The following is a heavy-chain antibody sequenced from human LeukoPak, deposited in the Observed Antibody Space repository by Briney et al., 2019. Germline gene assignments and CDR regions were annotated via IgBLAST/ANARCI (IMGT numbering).Heavy chain of an antibody. V-gene: IGHV3-30-3*02. CDR1: GFTFSSYA. CDR3: AKRMAAIGTNDY. CDR2: ISYDGSNK. D-gene: IGHD2-2*01. J-gene: IGHJ4*02. Sequence: PGGSLRLSCAASGFTFSSYAMHWVRQAPGKGLEWVAVISYDGSNKYYADSVKGRFTISRDNSKNTLYLQMNSLRAEDTAVYYCAKRMAAIGTNDYWGQGTLVTVSS.